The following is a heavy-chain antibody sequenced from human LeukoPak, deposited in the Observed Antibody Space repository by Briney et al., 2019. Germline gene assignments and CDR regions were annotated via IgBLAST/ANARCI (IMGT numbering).Heavy chain of an antibody. D-gene: IGHD2-15*01. Sequence: PSETLSLTCTVSGGSISSGGYYWSWIRQHPGKGLEWIGYIYYSGSTYYNPSLKSRVTISVDTSKNQFSLKLSSVTAADTAVYYCARARRSGYCSRGSCYFPPYYFDYWGQGTLVTVSS. J-gene: IGHJ4*02. V-gene: IGHV4-31*03. CDR3: ARARRSGYCSRGSCYFPPYYFDY. CDR1: GGSISSGGYY. CDR2: IYYSGST.